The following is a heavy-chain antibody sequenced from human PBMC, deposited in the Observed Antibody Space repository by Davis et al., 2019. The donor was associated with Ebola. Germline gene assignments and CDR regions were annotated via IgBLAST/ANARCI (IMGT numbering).Heavy chain of an antibody. CDR2: IIPIFVTA. Sequence: SVKVSCKASGGTFSSYAISWVRQAPGQGLEWMGGIIPIFVTANSAQKFQGRVTVTADESTSTAYMELSSLRSEDTAVYYCAADPYYDFWSGQGDVWGKGTTVTVSS. D-gene: IGHD3-3*01. V-gene: IGHV1-69*13. J-gene: IGHJ6*04. CDR3: AADPYYDFWSGQGDV. CDR1: GGTFSSYA.